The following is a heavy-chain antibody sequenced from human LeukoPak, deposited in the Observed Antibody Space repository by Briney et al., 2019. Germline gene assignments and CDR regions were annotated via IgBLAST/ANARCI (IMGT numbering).Heavy chain of an antibody. CDR2: IYYSGST. D-gene: IGHD5-18*01. J-gene: IGHJ6*03. CDR1: GGSISSSSYY. V-gene: IGHV4-39*07. CDR3: ARGGYSYGYARGSYYYYMDV. Sequence: PSETLSLTCTVSGGSISSSSYYWGWIRQPPGKGLEWIGSIYYSGSTYYNPSLKSRVTISVDTSKNQFSLKLSSVTAADTAVYYCARGGYSYGYARGSYYYYMDVWGKGTTVTVSS.